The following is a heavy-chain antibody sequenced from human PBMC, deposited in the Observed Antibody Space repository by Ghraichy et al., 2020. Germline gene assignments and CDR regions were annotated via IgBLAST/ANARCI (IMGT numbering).Heavy chain of an antibody. J-gene: IGHJ2*01. D-gene: IGHD3-16*01. V-gene: IGHV3-7*03. CDR2: IDQGGHDR. Sequence: GGSLRLSCIASGFRFGSYWMSWVRQAPGKGLEWVASIDQGGHDRYSAASVKGRFTITRDSAKNSLHLQMNSLRVDDSAVYYCARLRIYNYGLEYFDLWGRGALVTVSS. CDR3: ARLRIYNYGLEYFDL. CDR1: GFRFGSYW.